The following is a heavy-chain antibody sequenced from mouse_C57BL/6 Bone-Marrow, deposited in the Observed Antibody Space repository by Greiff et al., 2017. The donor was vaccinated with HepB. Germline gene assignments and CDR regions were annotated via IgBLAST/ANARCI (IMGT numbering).Heavy chain of an antibody. CDR3: TRSGRLLDD. CDR1: GYTFTSYW. D-gene: IGHD3-2*02. J-gene: IGHJ2*01. CDR2: IYPGNSDT. Sequence: EVQRVESGTVLARPGASVKMSCQTSGYTFTSYWMHWVKQWPGQGLEWIGAIYPGNSDTSYNQKFKGKATLTAVTSASTAYMELSSLTNEDSAVYYGTRSGRLLDDWGKGTTRTVAS. V-gene: IGHV1-5*01.